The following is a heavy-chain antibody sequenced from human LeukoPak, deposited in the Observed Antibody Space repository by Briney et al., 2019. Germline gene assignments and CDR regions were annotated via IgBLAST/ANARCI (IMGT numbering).Heavy chain of an antibody. J-gene: IGHJ4*02. D-gene: IGHD3-22*01. CDR2: INHSGST. V-gene: IGHV4-34*01. CDR1: GGSFSGYY. Sequence: SETLSLTCAVYGGSFSGYYWSWIRQPPGKGLEWIGEINHSGSTNYNPSFKSRVTISVDTSKNQFSLKLSSVTAADTAVYYCATHYYDSSGYSDNFDYWGQGTLVTVSS. CDR3: ATHYYDSSGYSDNFDY.